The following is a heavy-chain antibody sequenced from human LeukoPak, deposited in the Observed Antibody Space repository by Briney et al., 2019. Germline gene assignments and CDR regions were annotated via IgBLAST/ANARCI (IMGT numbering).Heavy chain of an antibody. CDR3: ANDFWSEPLQL. J-gene: IGHJ4*02. CDR1: GFTFSSYS. D-gene: IGHD3-3*01. V-gene: IGHV3-48*01. CDR2: IGSSSSTM. Sequence: GGSLRLSCAASGFTFSSYSINWVRQAPEKGLEWLSYIGSSSSTMYYADSVKGRFTISRDNAKNSLYLQMNNLRAEDTAVYYCANDFWSEPLQLWGQGTLVTVSS.